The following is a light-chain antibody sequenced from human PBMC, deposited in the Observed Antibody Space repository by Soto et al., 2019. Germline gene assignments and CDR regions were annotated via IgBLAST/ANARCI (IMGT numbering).Light chain of an antibody. CDR3: QQGLT. J-gene: IGKJ4*01. CDR2: GVS. CDR1: QTLSGNF. V-gene: IGKV3-20*01. Sequence: EIVLTQSPGTLSLSPGERATLSCRASQTLSGNFLAWYQVRPGQAPRLLIYGVSSRATGIPDRFSGSGSGTDFTLTISRLDPADFAVYYCQQGLTFGGGTQVEIK.